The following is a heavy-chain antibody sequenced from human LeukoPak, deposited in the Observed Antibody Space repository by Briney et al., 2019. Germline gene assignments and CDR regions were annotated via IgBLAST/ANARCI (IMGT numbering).Heavy chain of an antibody. J-gene: IGHJ3*02. CDR3: AKDVRTWGSAAFDI. CDR1: GFTLDVYS. D-gene: IGHD3-16*01. V-gene: IGHV3-9*01. CDR2: ISWNSGSI. Sequence: GGSLSLSCAASGFTLDVYSMHCVRHAPGECMEWVSGISWNSGSIIYTDSVKGLFTISRDNAKISLYVLMNSLRAEDTALYCGAKDVRTWGSAAFDIWGQGTMVTVSS.